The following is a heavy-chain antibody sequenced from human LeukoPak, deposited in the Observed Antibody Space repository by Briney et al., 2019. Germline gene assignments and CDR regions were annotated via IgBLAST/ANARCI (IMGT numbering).Heavy chain of an antibody. CDR3: TRGIVGATAPDY. CDR2: IYSSGST. Sequence: SETLSLTCTVPGGSIRSYKWGWIRQPAGKGLEWIGRIYSSGSTNYNPSLKSRVAMSVDTSKNQFSLQLSSGTAADTAVYYCTRGIVGATAPDYWGQGTLVIVSS. V-gene: IGHV4-4*07. D-gene: IGHD1-26*01. CDR1: GGSIRSYK. J-gene: IGHJ4*02.